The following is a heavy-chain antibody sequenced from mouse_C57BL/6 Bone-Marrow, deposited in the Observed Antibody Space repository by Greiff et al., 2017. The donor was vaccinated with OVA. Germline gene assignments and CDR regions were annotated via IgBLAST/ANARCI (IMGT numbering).Heavy chain of an antibody. CDR1: GYTFTSYG. Sequence: QVHVKQSGAELARPGASVKLSCKASGYTFTSYGISWVKQRTGQGLEWIGEIYPRSGNTYYNEKFKGKATLTADKSSSTAYMELRSLTSEDSAVYLCASGYGGTPYFDYWGQGTTLTVSS. CDR3: ASGYGGTPYFDY. V-gene: IGHV1-81*01. CDR2: IYPRSGNT. J-gene: IGHJ2*01. D-gene: IGHD2-14*01.